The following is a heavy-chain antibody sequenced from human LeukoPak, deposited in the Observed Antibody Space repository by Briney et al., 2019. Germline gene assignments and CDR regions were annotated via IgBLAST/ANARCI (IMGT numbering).Heavy chain of an antibody. Sequence: SVKVSCKTSDDTSSTSAISWVRQAPGQGLEWMGRIIPMLGTASNAEKFYGRVTITADKSTSTTYLELNSLRSDDTAVYYCARTGRDTSSSNPFDLWGQGTRVTVSS. D-gene: IGHD6-13*01. CDR1: DDTSSTSA. J-gene: IGHJ4*02. CDR3: ARTGRDTSSSNPFDL. CDR2: IIPMLGTA. V-gene: IGHV1-69*06.